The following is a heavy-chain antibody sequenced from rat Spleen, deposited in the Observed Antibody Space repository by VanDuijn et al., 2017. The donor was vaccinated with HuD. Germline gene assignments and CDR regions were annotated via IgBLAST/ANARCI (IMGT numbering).Heavy chain of an antibody. D-gene: IGHD1-1*01. CDR2: ISSSSGT. Sequence: EVQLVESGGGLVQPGRSLKLSCVVSGFTFSDYGMNWIRQAPGKGLEWVAYISSSSGTIYYADTVKGRFTISRDNAKNTLYLQLSSLRSEDTALYYCARLYSASSAYWGQGTLVTVSS. V-gene: IGHV5-34*01. J-gene: IGHJ3*01. CDR3: ARLYSASSAY. CDR1: GFTFSDYG.